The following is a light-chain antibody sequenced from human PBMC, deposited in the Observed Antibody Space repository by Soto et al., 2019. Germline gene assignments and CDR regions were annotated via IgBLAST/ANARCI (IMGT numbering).Light chain of an antibody. Sequence: EIVMTQSPATLSVSPGERATLSCRASQSVGRNLAWYQQKPGQAPRLLIYGASTRATGIPARFSGSGSETDFTLTISSLQSEDFAVYYCQQYKIWPEGFGGGTKVEIK. CDR2: GAS. CDR3: QQYKIWPEG. CDR1: QSVGRN. J-gene: IGKJ4*01. V-gene: IGKV3-15*01.